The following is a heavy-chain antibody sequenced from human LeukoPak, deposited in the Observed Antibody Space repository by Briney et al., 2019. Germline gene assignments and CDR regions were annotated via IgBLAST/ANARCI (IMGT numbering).Heavy chain of an antibody. CDR2: IRSKAYGGTT. V-gene: IGHV3-49*03. CDR1: GFTFGDYA. D-gene: IGHD3-16*01. J-gene: IGHJ3*02. Sequence: GGSLRLSCTASGFTFGDYAMSWFRQAPGKGLEWVGFIRSKAYGGTTEYAASVKGRFTISRDDSKSIAYLQMNSLKTEDTAVYYCTRDSQELFGDAFDIWGQGTMVTVSS. CDR3: TRDSQELFGDAFDI.